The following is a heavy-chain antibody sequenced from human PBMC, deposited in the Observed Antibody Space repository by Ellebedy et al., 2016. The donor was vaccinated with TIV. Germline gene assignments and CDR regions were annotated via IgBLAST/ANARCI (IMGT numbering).Heavy chain of an antibody. V-gene: IGHV3-33*01. CDR2: VWYDGSDK. CDR1: GFTFSTYG. Sequence: PGGSLRLSCAASGFTFSTYGLHWVRQAPGKGLEWVAVVWYDGSDKYYADSVKGRFTIPRDNSKNTLFLQMNSLRAEDTAVYYCARESCNNITCYFDYWGLGTLVTVSS. D-gene: IGHD2/OR15-2a*01. CDR3: ARESCNNITCYFDY. J-gene: IGHJ4*02.